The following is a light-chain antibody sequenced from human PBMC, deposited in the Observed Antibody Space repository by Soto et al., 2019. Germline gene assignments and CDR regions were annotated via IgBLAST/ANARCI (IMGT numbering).Light chain of an antibody. CDR2: GAS. CDR1: QSINSY. V-gene: IGKV3-20*01. CDR3: QQCRGSRT. J-gene: IGKJ1*01. Sequence: EILFTQSPATLSLSPGERATLSCRASQSINSYLAWYQQKPGQAPRLLIHGASTRATGIPDRLSGTGSGTDFTLTIRGLEPEDVAVYYCQQCRGSRTFGQGTKVDIK.